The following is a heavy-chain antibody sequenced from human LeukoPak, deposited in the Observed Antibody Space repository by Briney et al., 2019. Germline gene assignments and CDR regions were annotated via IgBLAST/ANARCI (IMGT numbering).Heavy chain of an antibody. CDR3: ARELSQIVWGGLDY. Sequence: PGGPLRLSCAAPGFFFSNYGMNWVRKPPAKGLEWLPVIQNDASTENFADSVKGRFTISRDNSKNTVFLQMNSLRVEDTAVYYCARELSQIVWGGLDYGGQGTLVSVSS. D-gene: IGHD2-21*01. J-gene: IGHJ4*02. CDR2: IQNDASTE. CDR1: GFFFSNYG. V-gene: IGHV3-33*05.